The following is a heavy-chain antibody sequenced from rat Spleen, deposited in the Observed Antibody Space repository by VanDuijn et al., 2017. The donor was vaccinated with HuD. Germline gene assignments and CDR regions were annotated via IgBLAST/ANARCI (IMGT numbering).Heavy chain of an antibody. CDR2: ISYDGSKT. V-gene: IGHV5-29*01. J-gene: IGHJ2*01. D-gene: IGHD1-11*01. Sequence: EVQLVESGGDLVQPGRSLKLSCAASGFTFSNFGMAWVRQAPTKGLEWVATISYDGSKTYYRDSGKGRFTISRDNAKSTLYLKMDSLRSEDTATYYCTRHLIQTTSYMDYWGQGVMVTVSS. CDR3: TRHLIQTTSYMDY. CDR1: GFTFSNFG.